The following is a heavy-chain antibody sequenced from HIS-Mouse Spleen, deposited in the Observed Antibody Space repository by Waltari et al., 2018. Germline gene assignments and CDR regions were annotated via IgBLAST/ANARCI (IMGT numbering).Heavy chain of an antibody. D-gene: IGHD6-13*01. CDR2: IYYSGST. J-gene: IGHJ2*01. CDR1: GGPISSSSYY. V-gene: IGHV4-39*07. CDR3: AREIPYSSSWYDWYFDL. Sequence: QLQLQESGPGLVKPSETLSLTCTVSGGPISSSSYYWGWIRQPPGKGLEWIGSIYYSGSTYYNPSLKSRVTISVDTSKNQFPLKLSSVTAADTAVYYCAREIPYSSSWYDWYFDLWGRGTLVTVSS.